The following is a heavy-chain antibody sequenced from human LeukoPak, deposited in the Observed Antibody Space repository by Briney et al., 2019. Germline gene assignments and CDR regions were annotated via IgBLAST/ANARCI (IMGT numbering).Heavy chain of an antibody. CDR1: GGTFSSYA. D-gene: IGHD3-3*01. J-gene: IGHJ4*02. CDR3: ARGRLPDYDFWSGYPFFDY. Sequence: SVKVSCKASGGTFSSYAISWVRQAPGQGLEWMGGIIPIFGTANYAQKFQGRVTITADESTSTAYMELSSLRSEDAAVYYCARGRLPDYDFWSGYPFFDYWGQGTLVTVSS. CDR2: IIPIFGTA. V-gene: IGHV1-69*13.